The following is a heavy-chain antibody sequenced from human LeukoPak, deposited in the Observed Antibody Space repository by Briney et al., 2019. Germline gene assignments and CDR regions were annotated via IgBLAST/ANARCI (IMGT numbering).Heavy chain of an antibody. CDR1: GDSVSSNSAA. D-gene: IGHD1-26*01. CDR2: TCYRSKWYN. CDR3: ARGYSGSYLDYYYMDV. V-gene: IGHV6-1*01. Sequence: SQTLSLTCAISGDSVSSNSAAWNWIRQSPSRGLEWLGRTCYRSKWYNDYAVSVKSRISINPDTSKNQFSLQLNSVTPEDTAVYYCARGYSGSYLDYYYMDVWGKGTTVTVSS. J-gene: IGHJ6*03.